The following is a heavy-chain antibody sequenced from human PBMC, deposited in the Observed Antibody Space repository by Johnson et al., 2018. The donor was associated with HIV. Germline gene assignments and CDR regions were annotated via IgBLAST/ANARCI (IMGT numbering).Heavy chain of an antibody. CDR3: VRQYELYGYACDL. V-gene: IGHV3-7*05. D-gene: IGHD5-18*01. CDR1: GFIFGSCW. Sequence: VQLVESGGGLVEPGGSLRLSCIASGFIFGSCWMTWVRQAPGERLEWVANIKEDGTEKYYVDSVKGRFTVSRDNAKNSLYLQMNDLRAEDTAVDYCVRQYELYGYACDLWGQGTVVTVSS. J-gene: IGHJ3*01. CDR2: IKEDGTEK.